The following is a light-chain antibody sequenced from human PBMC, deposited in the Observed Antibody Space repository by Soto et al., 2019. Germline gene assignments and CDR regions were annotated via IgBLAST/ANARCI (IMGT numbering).Light chain of an antibody. CDR2: GAS. Sequence: ETVLTQSPDTLSLSPGERASLSCRASQSVSSSYLAWYQKKPGLAPRLLIYGASNRATGIPDRFSGSGSGTDFTLTISRLEPEDFAVYYCQQYGSSWYTFGQGTKLEIK. V-gene: IGKV3-20*01. CDR3: QQYGSSWYT. CDR1: QSVSSSY. J-gene: IGKJ2*01.